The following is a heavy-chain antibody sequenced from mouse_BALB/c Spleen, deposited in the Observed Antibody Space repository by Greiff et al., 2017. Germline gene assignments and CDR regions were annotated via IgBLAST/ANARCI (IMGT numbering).Heavy chain of an antibody. D-gene: IGHD1-1*01. CDR1: GFSLTSYG. CDR3: ARAYGSSLDYFDY. Sequence: QVQLQQSGPGLVAPSQSLSITCTVSGFSLTSYGVHWVRQPPGKGLEWLGVIWAGGSTNYNSALMSRLSISKDNSKSQVFLKMNSLQTDDTAMYYCARAYGSSLDYFDYWGQGTTLTVSS. J-gene: IGHJ2*01. V-gene: IGHV2-9*02. CDR2: IWAGGST.